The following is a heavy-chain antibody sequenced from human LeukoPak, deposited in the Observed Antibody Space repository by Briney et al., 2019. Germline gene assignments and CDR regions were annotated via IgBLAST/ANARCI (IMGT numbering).Heavy chain of an antibody. Sequence: PGGSLRLSCSASGFTFSSYAMHWVRQAPGKGLEWVSSISASGGSTYYADSVKGRFTISRDNSKNTVYLQMNSLRAEDTAVYYCAKDGGSYSSGWYSSNWGQGTLVTVSS. CDR1: GFTFSSYA. J-gene: IGHJ4*02. CDR3: AKDGGSYSSGWYSSN. CDR2: ISASGGST. D-gene: IGHD6-19*01. V-gene: IGHV3-23*01.